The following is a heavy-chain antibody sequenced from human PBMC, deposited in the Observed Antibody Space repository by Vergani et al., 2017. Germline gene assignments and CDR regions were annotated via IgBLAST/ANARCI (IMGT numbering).Heavy chain of an antibody. CDR2: ISSSSSYT. V-gene: IGHV3-11*06. CDR1: GFTFSDYY. Sequence: VQLVESGGGLVQPGGSLRLSCAASGFTFSDYYMSWIRQAPGKGLEWVSYISSSSSYTNYADSVKGRFTISRDNAKNSLYLQMNSLRAEDTAVYYCARVPSRDYDILTGYLGNWFDPWGQGTLVTVSS. J-gene: IGHJ5*02. D-gene: IGHD3-9*01. CDR3: ARVPSRDYDILTGYLGNWFDP.